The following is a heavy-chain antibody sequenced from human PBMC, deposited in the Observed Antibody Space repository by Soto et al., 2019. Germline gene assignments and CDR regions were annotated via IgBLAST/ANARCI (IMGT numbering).Heavy chain of an antibody. CDR3: ARDDDYPDNGFDY. D-gene: IGHD4-17*01. CDR2: ILNDASGH. J-gene: IGHJ4*02. Sequence: QVQLVESGGGVVQPGASLRLSCAASGFTFSRHGMHWVRQTPGKGLEWLAVILNDASGHWYADSVKGRFTISRDNFENTLYLQMNGRRLEDTAMYYCARDDDYPDNGFDYWGQATLVTVSS. V-gene: IGHV3-33*01. CDR1: GFTFSRHG.